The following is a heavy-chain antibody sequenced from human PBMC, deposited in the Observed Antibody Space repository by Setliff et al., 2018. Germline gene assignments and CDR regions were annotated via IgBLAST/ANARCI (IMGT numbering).Heavy chain of an antibody. CDR2: MYFSGST. J-gene: IGHJ4*02. CDR1: GGSISTNSYY. D-gene: IGHD3-22*01. CDR3: ARAPRYFDSTGSYFDG. V-gene: IGHV4-39*07. Sequence: SETLSLTCTVSGGSISTNSYYWGWIRQPPGKGLEWIGSMYFSGSTYYNPSLKSRVTISIDKSKNQFSLKMSSVTAADTAVYYCARAPRYFDSTGSYFDGWGQGTPVTVS.